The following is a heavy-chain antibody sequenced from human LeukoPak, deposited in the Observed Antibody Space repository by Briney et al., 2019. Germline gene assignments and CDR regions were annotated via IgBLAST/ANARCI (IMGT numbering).Heavy chain of an antibody. CDR2: ISSSSSTI. Sequence: GGSLRLSCAASGFTFSSYSMNWVRQAPGKGLEWVSYISSSSSTIYYADSVKGRFTISRDNAKNSLYLQMNSLRAEDTAVYYCAELGITMIGGVWSKGTTVTISS. D-gene: IGHD3-10*02. J-gene: IGHJ6*04. CDR1: GFTFSSYS. CDR3: AELGITMIGGV. V-gene: IGHV3-48*04.